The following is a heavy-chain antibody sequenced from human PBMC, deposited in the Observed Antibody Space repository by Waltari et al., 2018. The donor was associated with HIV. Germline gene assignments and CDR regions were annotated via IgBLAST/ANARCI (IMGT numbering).Heavy chain of an antibody. J-gene: IGHJ3*02. V-gene: IGHV5-51*03. CDR3: ARLFYYDTTGYINNAFDI. D-gene: IGHD3-22*01. CDR2: IYPFDSDT. CDR1: GYTFTNYS. Sequence: EVQLVQSGAEVRKSGESLKISCKASGYTFTNYSIAWLRQMSGEGLEWMGIIYPFDSDTRYNPSFEGQITISADKSLATAYLEWSNLNASDAAIYYCARLFYYDTTGYINNAFDIWGQGTVVTVS.